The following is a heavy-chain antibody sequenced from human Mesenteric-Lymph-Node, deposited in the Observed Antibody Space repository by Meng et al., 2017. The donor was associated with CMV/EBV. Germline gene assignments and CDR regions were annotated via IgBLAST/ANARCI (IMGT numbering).Heavy chain of an antibody. Sequence: GGSLRLSCAASGFTFSSYWMSWVRQAPGKGLEWVALISYEGSDKFYADSVKGRFTISRDNSNKTLYLLMNSLRVEDTAVYNCARGGWGRDYYDAMDVWGQGTTVTVSS. J-gene: IGHJ6*02. CDR1: GFTFSSYW. CDR2: ISYEGSDK. V-gene: IGHV3-30-3*01. D-gene: IGHD7-27*01. CDR3: ARGGWGRDYYDAMDV.